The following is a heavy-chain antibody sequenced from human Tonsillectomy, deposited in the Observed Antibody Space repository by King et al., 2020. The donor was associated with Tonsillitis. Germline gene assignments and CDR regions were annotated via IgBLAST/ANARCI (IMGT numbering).Heavy chain of an antibody. V-gene: IGHV3-7*03. Sequence: QLVQSGGGLVQPGGSLRLSCAASGFTFSSYWMSWVRQAPGKGLEWVANIKQDGSEKYYVDSVNGRFTISRDNAKNSLYLQMNSLRAEETAVYYCAREGGSLWFGELLPNYYYYYGMDVWGQGTTVTVSS. CDR2: IKQDGSEK. CDR3: AREGGSLWFGELLPNYYYYYGMDV. D-gene: IGHD3-10*01. CDR1: GFTFSSYW. J-gene: IGHJ6*02.